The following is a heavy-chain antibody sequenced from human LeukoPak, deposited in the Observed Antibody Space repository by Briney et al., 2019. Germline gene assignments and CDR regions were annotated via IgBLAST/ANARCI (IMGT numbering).Heavy chain of an antibody. CDR2: INHSGST. V-gene: IGHV4-34*01. CDR3: ARGRRWLQF. CDR1: GGSFSGYY. J-gene: IGHJ4*02. Sequence: SETLSLTCAVYGGSFSGYYWSWIRQPPGKGLEWIGKINHSGSTNYNPSLKSRVTISVDTSKNQFSLKLSSVTAADTAVYYCARGRRWLQFGGQGTLVTVSS. D-gene: IGHD5-24*01.